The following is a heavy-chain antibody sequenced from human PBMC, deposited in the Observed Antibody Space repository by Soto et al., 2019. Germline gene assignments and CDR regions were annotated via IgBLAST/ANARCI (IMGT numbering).Heavy chain of an antibody. V-gene: IGHV3-23*01. CDR2: ISGSGGST. Sequence: PGGSLRLSCAASGFTFSSYAMSWVRQAPGKGLEWVSAISGSGGSTYYADSVKGRFTISRDNSKNTLYLQMNSLRAEDTAVYYCAKDRKGVIITFGGVPRFDTGGQGTLVTVSS. CDR3: AKDRKGVIITFGGVPRFDT. D-gene: IGHD3-16*01. J-gene: IGHJ5*02. CDR1: GFTFSSYA.